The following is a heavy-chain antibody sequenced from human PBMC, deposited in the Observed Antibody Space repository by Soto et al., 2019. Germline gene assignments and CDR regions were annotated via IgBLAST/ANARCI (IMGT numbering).Heavy chain of an antibody. D-gene: IGHD3-16*01. Sequence: QVQLVQSGAEVKKPGASVKVACKASGYTFTSYYIHWVRQAPGQGLGWVGRVNPRSGTVNYAQRFQGRVTMTRDASTSTVYMELSSLRSEDTALYYCSRARWNAYSYGKEESDAFDIWGQGTMVTVSS. CDR1: GYTFTSYY. CDR2: VNPRSGTV. V-gene: IGHV1-46*01. J-gene: IGHJ3*02. CDR3: SRARWNAYSYGKEESDAFDI.